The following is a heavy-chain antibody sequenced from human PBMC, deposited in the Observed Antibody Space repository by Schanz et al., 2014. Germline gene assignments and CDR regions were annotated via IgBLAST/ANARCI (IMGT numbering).Heavy chain of an antibody. J-gene: IGHJ3*01. D-gene: IGHD2-8*02. CDR3: TRDRGALVTHNDALNL. CDR1: GFTFRGHA. Sequence: QVQLVESGGGVAQPGGSLRLSCAASGFTFRGHAMHWVRQAPGKGLEKVAAISTDGTNTYYAASVRGRFTISRDNSKNTVYLQMDSLRSEDTAVYYCTRDRGALVTHNDALNLWGQGTMVSVSS. CDR2: ISTDGTNT. V-gene: IGHV3-30*04.